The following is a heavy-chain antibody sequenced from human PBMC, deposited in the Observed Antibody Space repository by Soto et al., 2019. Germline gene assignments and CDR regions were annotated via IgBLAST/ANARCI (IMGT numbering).Heavy chain of an antibody. V-gene: IGHV3-33*01. CDR2: IWYDGSNK. J-gene: IGHJ1*01. Sequence: GSLRLSCAASGFTFSSYGMHWVCQAPGKGLEWVAVIWYDGSNKYYADSVKGRFTISRDNSKNTLYLQMNSLRAEDTAVYYCARGPSVVVTAIGEYFQHWGQGTLVTVSS. D-gene: IGHD2-21*02. CDR3: ARGPSVVVTAIGEYFQH. CDR1: GFTFSSYG.